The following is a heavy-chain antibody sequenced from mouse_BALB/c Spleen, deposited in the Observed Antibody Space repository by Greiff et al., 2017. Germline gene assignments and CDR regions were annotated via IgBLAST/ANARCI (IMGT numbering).Heavy chain of an antibody. CDR1: GFTFSSYA. D-gene: IGHD2-1*01. Sequence: EVHLVESGGGLVKPGGSLKLSCAASGFTFSSYAMSWVRQTPEKRLEWVASISSGGSTYYPDSVKGRFTISRDNARNILYLQMSSLRSEDTAMYYCARWYYGKGFYAMDYWGQGTSVTVSS. CDR2: ISSGGST. V-gene: IGHV5-6-5*01. J-gene: IGHJ4*01. CDR3: ARWYYGKGFYAMDY.